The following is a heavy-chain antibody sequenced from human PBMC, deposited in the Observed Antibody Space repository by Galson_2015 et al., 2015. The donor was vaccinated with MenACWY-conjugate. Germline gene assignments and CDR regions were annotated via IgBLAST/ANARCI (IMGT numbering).Heavy chain of an antibody. Sequence: ETLSLTCTVSGGSISSSSYYWGWTRQPPGKGLEWIGSIYYSGSTYYNPSLKSRVTISVDTSKNQFSLKLSSVTAADTAVYYCARLPEITKYYYDSSGSYTPFDYWGQGTLVTVSS. CDR2: IYYSGST. V-gene: IGHV4-39*01. CDR3: ARLPEITKYYYDSSGSYTPFDY. CDR1: GGSISSSSYY. J-gene: IGHJ4*02. D-gene: IGHD3-22*01.